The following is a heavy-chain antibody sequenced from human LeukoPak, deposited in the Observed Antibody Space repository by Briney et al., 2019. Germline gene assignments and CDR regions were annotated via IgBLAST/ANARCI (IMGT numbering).Heavy chain of an antibody. V-gene: IGHV3-30*14. CDR1: GFTFSSYA. D-gene: IGHD6-13*01. J-gene: IGHJ4*02. CDR2: ISYDGSNK. CDR3: ATWAGTATGFSGPFDY. Sequence: GALRLSCAASGFTFSSYAMHWVRQAPGKGLEWVAVISYDGSNKYYADSVKGRFTISRDNAKNSLSLQMNSLRAEDTAVYYCATWAGTATGFSGPFDYWGQGTLVTVSS.